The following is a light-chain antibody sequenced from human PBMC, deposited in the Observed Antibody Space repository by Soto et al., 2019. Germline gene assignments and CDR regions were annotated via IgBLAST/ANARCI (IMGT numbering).Light chain of an antibody. V-gene: IGKV1-39*01. CDR1: QTIRTY. Sequence: DIQMTQSPSSLSASVGDSVTFTCRASQTIRTYLNWYRQKPGKAPDLLIYSASNLQSGVPSRFSGSGSGTDFTLTITSLQVDDFATYFCQQSFSFPWTFGQGTKVA. J-gene: IGKJ1*01. CDR2: SAS. CDR3: QQSFSFPWT.